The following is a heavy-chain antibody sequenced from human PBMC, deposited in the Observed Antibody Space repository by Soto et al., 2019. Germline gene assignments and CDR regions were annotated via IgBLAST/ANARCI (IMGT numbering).Heavy chain of an antibody. CDR1: GYTFTSYG. Sequence: ASVKVSCKASGYTFTSYGISWVRQAPGQGLEWMGWISAYNGNTNYAQKPQGRVTMTTDTSTSTAYMELRSLRSDDTAVYYCARHLWLGQKNGFAPGGQGTLVTVSS. V-gene: IGHV1-18*01. D-gene: IGHD3-10*01. CDR3: ARHLWLGQKNGFAP. J-gene: IGHJ5*02. CDR2: ISAYNGNT.